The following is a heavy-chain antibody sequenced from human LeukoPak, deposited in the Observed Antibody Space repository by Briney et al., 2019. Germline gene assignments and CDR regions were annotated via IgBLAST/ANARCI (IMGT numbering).Heavy chain of an antibody. J-gene: IGHJ4*02. CDR1: GGTFSSYA. Sequence: ASVKVSCKASGGTFSSYAISWVRQAPGQGLEWMGRIIPILGIANYAQKFQGRVTITADKSTSTAYMELSSLRSEDTAEYYCAVGRYFDWLFHLDYWGQGTLVTVSS. CDR3: AVGRYFDWLFHLDY. V-gene: IGHV1-69*04. D-gene: IGHD3-9*01. CDR2: IIPILGIA.